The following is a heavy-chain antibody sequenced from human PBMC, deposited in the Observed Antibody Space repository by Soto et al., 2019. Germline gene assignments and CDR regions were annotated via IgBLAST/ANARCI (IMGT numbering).Heavy chain of an antibody. Sequence: SETLSLTCAVYGGSFSGYYWSWIRQPPGKGLEWIGEINNSGSTNYNPSLKSRVTISVDTSKNQFSLKLSSVTAADTAVYYCASSRKYCSSTSCYRMDVWGQGTTVT. CDR2: INNSGST. V-gene: IGHV4-34*01. D-gene: IGHD2-2*01. CDR1: GGSFSGYY. J-gene: IGHJ6*01. CDR3: ASSRKYCSSTSCYRMDV.